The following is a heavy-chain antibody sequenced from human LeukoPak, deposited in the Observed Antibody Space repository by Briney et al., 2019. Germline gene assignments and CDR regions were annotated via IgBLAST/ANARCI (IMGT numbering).Heavy chain of an antibody. CDR3: ARGPVKPGPSIAALGFDP. Sequence: SETLSLTCAVYGGSFSGYYWSWIRQPPGKGLEWIGEINHSGSTNYNPSLKSRVTISVDTSKNQFSLKLSSVTAADTAVYYCARGPVKPGPSIAALGFDPWGQGTLVTVSS. J-gene: IGHJ5*02. V-gene: IGHV4-34*01. D-gene: IGHD6-6*01. CDR2: INHSGST. CDR1: GGSFSGYY.